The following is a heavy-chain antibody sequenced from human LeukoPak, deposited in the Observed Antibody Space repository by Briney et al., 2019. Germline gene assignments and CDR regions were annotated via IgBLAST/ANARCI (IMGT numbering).Heavy chain of an antibody. V-gene: IGHV3-48*04. D-gene: IGHD2-2*01. J-gene: IGHJ5*02. CDR3: ARGPPAKGYCSSTSCYVDNWFDP. CDR1: GFTFSSYS. CDR2: ISSSSSTI. Sequence: GGSLRLSCAASGFTFSSYSMNWVRQAPGKGLEWVSYISSSSSTIYYADSVKGRFTISRDNAKNSLYLQMNSLRAEDTAVYYCARGPPAKGYCSSTSCYVDNWFDPWGQGTLVTVSS.